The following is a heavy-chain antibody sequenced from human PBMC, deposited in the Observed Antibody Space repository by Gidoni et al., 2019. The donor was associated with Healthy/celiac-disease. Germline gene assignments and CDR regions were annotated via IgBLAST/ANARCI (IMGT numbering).Heavy chain of an antibody. D-gene: IGHD6-13*01. CDR2: ISYDGSNK. CDR3: ARDEGIAADGTVPFDY. Sequence: QVQLVESGGGVVQPGRSLRLSCAAPGFTFSSYAMHWVRKAPGTGLDWVAVISYDGSNKYYADAVKGRFTISRDNSKNTLYQKMNSLRAEDTAVYYCARDEGIAADGTVPFDYWGQGTLVTVSS. J-gene: IGHJ4*02. V-gene: IGHV3-30-3*01. CDR1: GFTFSSYA.